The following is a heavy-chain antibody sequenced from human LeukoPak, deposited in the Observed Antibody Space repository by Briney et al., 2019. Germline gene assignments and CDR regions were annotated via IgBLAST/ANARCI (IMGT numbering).Heavy chain of an antibody. D-gene: IGHD3/OR15-3a*01. CDR2: IFYSGST. CDR1: GGSMRSSNYY. Sequence: SETLSLTCTVSGGSMRSSNYYWGWIRQPPGKGLEWIGSIFYSGSTYYNPSLKSRVTISVDMSKNQFSLKLSSVTAADTAVYYCAADFWSGSTRETSNWGQGSLVTVS. J-gene: IGHJ4*02. V-gene: IGHV4-39*01. CDR3: AADFWSGSTRETSN.